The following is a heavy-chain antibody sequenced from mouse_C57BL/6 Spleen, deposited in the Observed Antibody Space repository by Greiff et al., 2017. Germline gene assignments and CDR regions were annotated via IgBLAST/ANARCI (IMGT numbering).Heavy chain of an antibody. V-gene: IGHV2-3*01. CDR2: IWGDGGR. CDR3: AKQGTYYDWGWFAY. D-gene: IGHD2-4*01. Sequence: VMLVESGPGLVAPSQSLSITCTVSGFSLTSYGVSWVRQPPGKGLEWLGVIWGDGGRNYHSAHISRLSISKDNSKSQVFLKLNSLQTDDTATYYCAKQGTYYDWGWFAYWGQGTLVTVSA. J-gene: IGHJ3*01. CDR1: GFSLTSYG.